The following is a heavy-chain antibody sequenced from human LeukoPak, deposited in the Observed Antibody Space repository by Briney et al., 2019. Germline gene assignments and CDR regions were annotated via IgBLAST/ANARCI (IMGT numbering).Heavy chain of an antibody. V-gene: IGHV3-23*01. CDR3: AKDQEYSSSWYGVYYFEY. J-gene: IGHJ4*02. Sequence: GGSLRLSCAASGFTFSSYAMSWVRQAPGKGREWVSAISGSGGSTYYADSVKGRFTISRDNSKNTLYLQMNSLRAEDTAVYYCAKDQEYSSSWYGVYYFEYWGQGSLVTVTS. D-gene: IGHD6-13*01. CDR1: GFTFSSYA. CDR2: ISGSGGST.